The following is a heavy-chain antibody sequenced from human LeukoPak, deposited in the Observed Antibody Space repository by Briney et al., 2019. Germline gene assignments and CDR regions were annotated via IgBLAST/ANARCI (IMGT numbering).Heavy chain of an antibody. J-gene: IGHJ4*02. D-gene: IGHD6-13*01. Sequence: GGSLRLSCAASRFTFSSYVMSWVRQAPGKGLEWVSAISGSGGTTYYADSVKGRFTISRDNSKNTLYLQMDSLRAEDTAVYYCAYNSSSWYGAFDYWGQGTLVTVSS. CDR3: AYNSSSWYGAFDY. V-gene: IGHV3-23*01. CDR2: ISGSGGTT. CDR1: RFTFSSYV.